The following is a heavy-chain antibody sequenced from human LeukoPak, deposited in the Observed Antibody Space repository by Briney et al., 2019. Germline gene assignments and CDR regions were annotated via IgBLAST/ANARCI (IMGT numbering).Heavy chain of an antibody. J-gene: IGHJ4*02. CDR3: ARCSGGSCYLGYK. CDR1: GGTFSSYA. CDR2: INTNTGNP. Sequence: ASVKVSCKASGGTFSSYAISWVRQAPGQGLEWMGWINTNTGNPTYAQGFTGRFVFSLDTSVSTAYLQISSLKAEDTAVYYCARCSGGSCYLGYKWGQGTLVTVSS. V-gene: IGHV7-4-1*02. D-gene: IGHD2-15*01.